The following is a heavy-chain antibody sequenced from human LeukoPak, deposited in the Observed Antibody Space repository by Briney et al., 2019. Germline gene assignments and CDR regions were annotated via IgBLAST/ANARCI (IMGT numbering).Heavy chain of an antibody. CDR3: ARDIRGSRWFEP. CDR1: GYTFTSLD. V-gene: IGHV1-8*01. Sequence: ASVKVSCKASGYTFTSLDVNWVRQATGQGLEWIGWMNPNTGNTGYAQRFQGRVTMTRGTSINTAYMELSSLTSEDTAVYYCARDIRGSRWFEPWGQGTLVTVSS. J-gene: IGHJ5*02. CDR2: MNPNTGNT.